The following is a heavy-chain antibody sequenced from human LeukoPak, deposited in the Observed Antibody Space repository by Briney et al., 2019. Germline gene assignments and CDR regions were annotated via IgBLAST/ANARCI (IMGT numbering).Heavy chain of an antibody. CDR2: INPNSGGT. D-gene: IGHD2-15*01. CDR3: AREHLCVVVVAATRNWFDP. V-gene: IGHV1-2*02. CDR1: GYTFTGYY. J-gene: IGHJ5*02. Sequence: ASVKVSCKASGYTFTGYYMHWVRQAPGQGLEWMGWINPNSGGTNYAQKFQGRVTMTRDTSISTAYMELSRLRSDDTAVYYCAREHLCVVVVAATRNWFDPWGQGTLVTVSS.